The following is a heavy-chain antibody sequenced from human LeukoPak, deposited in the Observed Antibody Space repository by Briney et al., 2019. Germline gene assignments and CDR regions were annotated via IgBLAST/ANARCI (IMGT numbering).Heavy chain of an antibody. Sequence: GGSLRLSCAASGFTFSSYSMNWVRQAPGKGLEWVSSISSSSSYIYYADSVKGRFTISRDNSKNTLYLQMNSLRAEDTAVYYCASTAAAGTFEDYWGQGTLVTVSS. CDR2: ISSSSSYI. CDR3: ASTAAAGTFEDY. J-gene: IGHJ4*02. V-gene: IGHV3-21*04. D-gene: IGHD6-13*01. CDR1: GFTFSSYS.